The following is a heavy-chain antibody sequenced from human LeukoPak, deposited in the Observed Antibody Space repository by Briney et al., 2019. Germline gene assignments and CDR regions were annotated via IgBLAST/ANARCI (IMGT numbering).Heavy chain of an antibody. CDR3: ARLDTAVAGNGYYGMDV. D-gene: IGHD6-19*01. CDR2: INHSGST. J-gene: IGHJ6*02. V-gene: IGHV4-34*01. CDR1: GGSFSGYY. Sequence: SSETLSLTCAVYGGSFSGYYWSWIRQPPGKGLEWIGKINHSGSTNYNPSLKSRVTISVDTSKNQFSLKLSSVTAADTAVYYCARLDTAVAGNGYYGMDVWGQGTTVTVSS.